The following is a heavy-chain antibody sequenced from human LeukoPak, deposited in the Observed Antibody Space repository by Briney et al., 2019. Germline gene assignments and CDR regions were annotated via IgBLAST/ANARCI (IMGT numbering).Heavy chain of an antibody. D-gene: IGHD1-26*01. CDR3: AREWEPSEFWASGSVDY. V-gene: IGHV3-48*01. Sequence: PGGSLRLSCAASGFTFSSYSMNWVRQAPGKGLEWVSYISSSSSTIYYADSVKGRFTISRDNAKNSLYLQMNSLRAEDTAVYYCAREWEPSEFWASGSVDYGGQGTLVTVSA. J-gene: IGHJ4*02. CDR1: GFTFSSYS. CDR2: ISSSSSTI.